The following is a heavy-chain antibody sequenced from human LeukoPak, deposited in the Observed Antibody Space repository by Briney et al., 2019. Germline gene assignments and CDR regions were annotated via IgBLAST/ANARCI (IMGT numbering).Heavy chain of an antibody. V-gene: IGHV4-61*02. D-gene: IGHD1-7*01. CDR1: GGSISSGSYY. CDR2: INASGST. CDR3: ARARWLITGTTWTPRKPYYFDY. J-gene: IGHJ4*02. Sequence: SETLSFTCTVSGGSISSGSYYWSWIRQPAGKGLEWIGRINASGSTKYNPSLKGRVTISLDTSNNQLSLQLSSVTAADTAVYYCARARWLITGTTWTPRKPYYFDYWGQGTLVTVSS.